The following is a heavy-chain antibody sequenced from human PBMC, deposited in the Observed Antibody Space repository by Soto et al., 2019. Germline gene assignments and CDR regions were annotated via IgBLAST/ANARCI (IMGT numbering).Heavy chain of an antibody. CDR3: AREAEGIVVVPAAIAAFDI. Sequence: GGSLRLSCAASGFTFSSYSMNWVRQAPGKGLEWVSSISSSSSYIYYADPVKGRFTISRDNAKNSLYLQMNSLRAEDTAVYYCAREAEGIVVVPAAIAAFDIWRQGTMVTVSS. J-gene: IGHJ3*02. V-gene: IGHV3-21*01. D-gene: IGHD2-2*01. CDR1: GFTFSSYS. CDR2: ISSSSSYI.